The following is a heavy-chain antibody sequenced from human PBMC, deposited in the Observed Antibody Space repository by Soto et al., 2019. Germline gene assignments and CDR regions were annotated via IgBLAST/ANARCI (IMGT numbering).Heavy chain of an antibody. CDR2: ISGSGGST. Sequence: EVQLLESGGGLVQPGGSLRLSCAASGITFSSYAMSWVRQAPGKGLEWVSAISGSGGSTYYADSVKGRFTISRDNSKNTLYLQMNSLRAEDTAIYYCARGSSYYYGSGSRNYYSCYYMDVWGKGTSVTVSS. CDR3: ARGSSYYYGSGSRNYYSCYYMDV. J-gene: IGHJ6*03. D-gene: IGHD3-10*01. V-gene: IGHV3-23*01. CDR1: GITFSSYA.